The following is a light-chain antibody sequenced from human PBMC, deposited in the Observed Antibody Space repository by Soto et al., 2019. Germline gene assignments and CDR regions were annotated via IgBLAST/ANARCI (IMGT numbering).Light chain of an antibody. V-gene: IGKV3-15*01. CDR3: QQYNNWPPWT. J-gene: IGKJ1*01. Sequence: EIVMTQSPATLSVSPGERATLSCRASQSVSSNLAWYQQKPGQAPRLLIYGASTRATGIPARFSGSGSVTEITLTISSLQFEDFAVYYCQQYNNWPPWTFGQGTKVQIK. CDR1: QSVSSN. CDR2: GAS.